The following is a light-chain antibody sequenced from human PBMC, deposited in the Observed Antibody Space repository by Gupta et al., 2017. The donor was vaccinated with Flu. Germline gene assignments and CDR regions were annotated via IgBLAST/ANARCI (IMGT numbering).Light chain of an antibody. V-gene: IGLV3-21*02. CDR3: QVWDSPSDPGV. CDR1: NIESKS. Sequence: SYELTQPPSVSVAPGQTARISCGGNNIESKSVHWYQHKPGQAPVLVVFDDTDRPSGIPERFSGSNSGNTATLTISRVEAGDEADYYCQVWDSPSDPGVFGSGTKVTVL. J-gene: IGLJ1*01. CDR2: DDT.